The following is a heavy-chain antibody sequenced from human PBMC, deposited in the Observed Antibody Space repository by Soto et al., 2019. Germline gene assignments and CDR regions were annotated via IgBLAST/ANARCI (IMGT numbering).Heavy chain of an antibody. CDR3: ARDGYCTNGVCYTNSGMDV. Sequence: GGSLRLSCAASGFTVSSYAMHWVRQAPGKGLEWVAVISYDGSNKYYADSVKGRFTISRDNSKNTLYLQMNSLRAENTAVYYCARDGYCTNGVCYTNSGMDVWGQGTTVTVSS. CDR2: ISYDGSNK. D-gene: IGHD2-8*01. V-gene: IGHV3-30-3*01. CDR1: GFTVSSYA. J-gene: IGHJ6*02.